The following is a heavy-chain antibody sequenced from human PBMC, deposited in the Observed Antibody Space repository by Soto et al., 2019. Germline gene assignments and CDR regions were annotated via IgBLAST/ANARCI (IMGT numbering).Heavy chain of an antibody. D-gene: IGHD2-2*02. V-gene: IGHV1-69*13. J-gene: IGHJ6*02. CDR2: IIPIFGTA. CDR1: GGTFSSYA. CDR3: ARGTLRYCSSTSCYRSYYYAMDV. Sequence: GASVKVSCKASGGTFSSYAISWVRQAPGQGLEWMGGIIPIFGTANYAQKFQGRVTITADESTSTAYMELSSLRSEDTAVYYCARGTLRYCSSTSCYRSYYYAMDVWGQGTTVTVSS.